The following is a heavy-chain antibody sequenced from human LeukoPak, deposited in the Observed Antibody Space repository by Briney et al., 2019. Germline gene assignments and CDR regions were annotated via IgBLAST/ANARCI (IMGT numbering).Heavy chain of an antibody. J-gene: IGHJ4*02. CDR1: GFTVSTNS. D-gene: IGHD3-10*01. Sequence: GGSLRLSCAASGFTVSTNSMSWVRQAPGKGLEWVSIIYSGGTTYYADSVKGRFTISRDNSKNTLYLQMNSLSVEDTAVYYCARVGYYASGPFSYFDYWGQGTLVTVSS. V-gene: IGHV3-66*02. CDR3: ARVGYYASGPFSYFDY. CDR2: IYSGGTT.